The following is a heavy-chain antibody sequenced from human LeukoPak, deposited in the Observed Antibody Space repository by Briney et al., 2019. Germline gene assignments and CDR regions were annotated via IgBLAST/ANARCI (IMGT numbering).Heavy chain of an antibody. CDR1: GYSFTNYW. Sequence: GESLRISCKGSGYSFTNYWIGWVRQMPGKGLEWMGIIYPGDSDTRYSPSFQGQVTISADKSINTAYLQWSSLKASDTAMYYCARSQFDFWSGYYSDYWGQGTLVTVSS. D-gene: IGHD3-3*01. CDR2: IYPGDSDT. V-gene: IGHV5-51*01. J-gene: IGHJ4*02. CDR3: ARSQFDFWSGYYSDY.